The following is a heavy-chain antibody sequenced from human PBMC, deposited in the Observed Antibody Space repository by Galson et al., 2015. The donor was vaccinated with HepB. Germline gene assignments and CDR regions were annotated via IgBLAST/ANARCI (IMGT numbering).Heavy chain of an antibody. CDR2: INAGNGNT. V-gene: IGHV1-3*01. CDR3: ARDSRPVITIFGVVITPFDY. Sequence: SVKVSCKASGYTFTSYAMHWVRQAPGQRPEWMGWINAGNGNTKYSQKFQGRVTITRDTSASTAYMELSSLRSEDTAVYYCARDSRPVITIFGVVITPFDYWGQGTLVTVSS. CDR1: GYTFTSYA. D-gene: IGHD3-3*01. J-gene: IGHJ4*02.